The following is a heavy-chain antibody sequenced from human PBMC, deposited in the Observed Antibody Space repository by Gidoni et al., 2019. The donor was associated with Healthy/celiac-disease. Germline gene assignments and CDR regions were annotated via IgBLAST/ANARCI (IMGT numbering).Heavy chain of an antibody. CDR1: GFTFGDYA. CDR3: TKTNYYGSGSQSFDP. J-gene: IGHJ5*02. D-gene: IGHD3-10*01. CDR2: IRSKAYGGTT. Sequence: EVQLVVSVGGLVQPGRSLRLSCTASGFTFGDYAMSWVRQAPGKGLEWVGFIRSKAYGGTTEYAASVKGRFTISRDDSKSIAYLQMNSLKTEDTAVYYCTKTNYYGSGSQSFDPWGQGTLVTVSS. V-gene: IGHV3-49*04.